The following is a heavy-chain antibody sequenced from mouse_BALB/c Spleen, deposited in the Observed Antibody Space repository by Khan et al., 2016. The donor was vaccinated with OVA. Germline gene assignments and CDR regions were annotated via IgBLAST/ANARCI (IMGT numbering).Heavy chain of an antibody. CDR3: ERNYRYDVYVDY. J-gene: IGHJ2*01. CDR1: GYTFTSYV. Sequence: VQLQQSGPELVKPGASVKMSCKASGYTFTSYVMHWVRQKPGQGLEWIGYIYPFYDATKYNEKFKGKAILTSDKSSSTAYMEFPSLTSEDCAVYVCERNYRYDVYVDYWGQGTTLTVAA. D-gene: IGHD2-12*01. CDR2: IYPFYDAT. V-gene: IGHV1S136*01.